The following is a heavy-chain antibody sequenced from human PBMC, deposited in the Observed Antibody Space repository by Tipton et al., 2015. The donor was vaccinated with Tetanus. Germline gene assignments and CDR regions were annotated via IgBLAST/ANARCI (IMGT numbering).Heavy chain of an antibody. CDR3: ARDRGDYIFYGMDV. Sequence: QLVQSGAEVKKPGASVKVSCKASGYTFTGYYIYWVRQAPGQGLEWMGWIDPNSGGTVYAQKFQGRVTMTRDTSISTAYMELRSLRSDDTAVYYCARDRGDYIFYGMDVWGPGTTVTFS. CDR1: GYTFTGYY. V-gene: IGHV1-2*02. D-gene: IGHD3-22*01. CDR2: IDPNSGGT. J-gene: IGHJ6*02.